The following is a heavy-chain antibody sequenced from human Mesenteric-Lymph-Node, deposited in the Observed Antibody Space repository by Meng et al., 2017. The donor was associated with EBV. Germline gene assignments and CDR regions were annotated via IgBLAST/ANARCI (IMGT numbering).Heavy chain of an antibody. J-gene: IGHJ4*02. CDR2: ISSTSYYI. CDR1: GFTFSSYK. CDR3: ARFSSTSEVDY. D-gene: IGHD2-2*01. V-gene: IGHV3-21*02. Sequence: EVQLVESGGGLVKLGGSMRLSCAASGFTFSSYKMHWVRQAPGKGLEWVSSISSTSYYIYYADSVQGRFTISRDNAENSLYLQMNSLRAGDTAVYYCARFSSTSEVDYWGQGTLVTVVS.